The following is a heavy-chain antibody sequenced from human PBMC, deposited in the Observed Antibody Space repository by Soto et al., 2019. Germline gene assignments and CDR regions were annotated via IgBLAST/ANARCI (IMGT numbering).Heavy chain of an antibody. Sequence: QVQLVESGGGVVQPGRSLRLSCAASGFTFSDYGMHWVRQAPGKGLEWVAVIWYDGSNRYYADSVNGRFTISRDNSKNTGYLQMNSLRAEDTAVYYCAKDLNYYASGIYPHGMGVWGQGTTVIVS. CDR2: IWYDGSNR. J-gene: IGHJ6*02. CDR1: GFTFSDYG. D-gene: IGHD3-10*01. V-gene: IGHV3-33*06. CDR3: AKDLNYYASGIYPHGMGV.